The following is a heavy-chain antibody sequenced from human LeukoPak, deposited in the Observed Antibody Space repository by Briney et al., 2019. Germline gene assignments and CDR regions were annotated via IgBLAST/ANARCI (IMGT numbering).Heavy chain of an antibody. Sequence: GASVKVSCKASGGTFSSYAISWVRQAPGQGLEWMGRIIPILGIANYAQKFQGRVTITADKSTSTAYMELSSLRSEDTAVYYCARKLGGEREEEGFDPWGQGTLVTVSS. V-gene: IGHV1-69*04. CDR2: IIPILGIA. CDR3: ARKLGGEREEEGFDP. CDR1: GGTFSSYA. J-gene: IGHJ5*02. D-gene: IGHD3-16*01.